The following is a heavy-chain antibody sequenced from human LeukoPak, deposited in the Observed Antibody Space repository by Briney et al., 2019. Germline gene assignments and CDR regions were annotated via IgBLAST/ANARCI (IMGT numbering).Heavy chain of an antibody. Sequence: GGSLRLSCAASGFTFSSYEMNWVRQAPGKGLEWVSYISSSGSTIYYADSVKGRFTISRGNAKNSLYLQMNSLRAEDTAVHYCAELGITMIGGVWGKGTTVTISS. V-gene: IGHV3-48*03. CDR3: AELGITMIGGV. J-gene: IGHJ6*04. D-gene: IGHD3-10*02. CDR2: ISSSGSTI. CDR1: GFTFSSYE.